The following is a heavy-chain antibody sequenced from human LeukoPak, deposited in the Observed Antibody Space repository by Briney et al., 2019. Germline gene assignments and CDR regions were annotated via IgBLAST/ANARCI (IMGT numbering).Heavy chain of an antibody. V-gene: IGHV1-46*01. CDR3: ARDGGEDTAMVP. CDR2: INLSGGST. D-gene: IGHD5-18*01. Sequence: ASVKVSCKASGYTFTSYYMHWVRQAPGQGLEWMGIINLSGGSTSYAQKFQGRVTMTRDTSTSTVYMELSSLRSEDTAVYYCARDGGEDTAMVPWGQGTLVTVSS. CDR1: GYTFTSYY. J-gene: IGHJ5*02.